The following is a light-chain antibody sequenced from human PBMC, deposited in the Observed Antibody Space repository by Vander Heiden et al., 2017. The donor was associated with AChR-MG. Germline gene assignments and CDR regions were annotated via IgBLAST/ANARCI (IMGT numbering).Light chain of an antibody. Sequence: DLVMPQSPLSLPVTPGEPASISCRSSQSLLHSNGYNYLDWYLQKPGQSPQLLIYLGSNRASGVPDRFSGSGSGTDFTLKISRVEAEDVGVYYCMQALQTPPFTFGPGTKVDIK. CDR2: LGS. V-gene: IGKV2-28*01. CDR1: QSLLHSNGYNY. J-gene: IGKJ3*01. CDR3: MQALQTPPFT.